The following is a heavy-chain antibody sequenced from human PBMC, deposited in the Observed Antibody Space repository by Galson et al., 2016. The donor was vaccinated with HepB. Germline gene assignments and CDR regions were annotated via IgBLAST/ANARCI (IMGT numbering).Heavy chain of an antibody. CDR1: GFTFGSHV. CDR2: ISYNVWTT. V-gene: IGHV3-64*01. Sequence: SLRLSCAASGFTFGSHVMHWVRQAPGKGLEYVSGISYNVWTTYYGNSVKGRFTISRDSSKDTLSLQLDSLRVEDTAVYYCTREHLQRRKGLDLWGRGTLVTVSS. J-gene: IGHJ4*02. D-gene: IGHD6-25*01. CDR3: TREHLQRRKGLDL.